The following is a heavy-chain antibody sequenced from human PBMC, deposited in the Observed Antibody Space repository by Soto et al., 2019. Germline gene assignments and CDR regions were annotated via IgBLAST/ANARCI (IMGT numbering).Heavy chain of an antibody. J-gene: IGHJ5*02. CDR1: GFTFSSYG. V-gene: IGHV3-33*01. Sequence: PGGSLRLSCAASGFTFSSYGMHWVRQAPGKGLEWVAVIWYDGSNKYYADSVKGRFTISRDNSKNTLYLQMNSLRAEDTAVYYCASVGYYSVSSCYSFAPWAQGPLFPSP. CDR3: ASVGYYSVSSCYSFAP. D-gene: IGHD3-22*01. CDR2: IWYDGSNK.